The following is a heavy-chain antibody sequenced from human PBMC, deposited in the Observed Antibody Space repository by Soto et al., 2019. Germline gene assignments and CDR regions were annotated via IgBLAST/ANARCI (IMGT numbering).Heavy chain of an antibody. J-gene: IGHJ4*02. Sequence: GESLKISCKGSGFTFTSYWIAWVRQMPGKGLEWMGIIYPGDSDTSYSPSFQGQVTISADNSINTAYLHWSSLKASDTAIYYCPKPEGYCSTTACSNFDYWGQGTLVTVSA. D-gene: IGHD2-2*01. CDR2: IYPGDSDT. CDR3: PKPEGYCSTTACSNFDY. V-gene: IGHV5-51*01. CDR1: GFTFTSYW.